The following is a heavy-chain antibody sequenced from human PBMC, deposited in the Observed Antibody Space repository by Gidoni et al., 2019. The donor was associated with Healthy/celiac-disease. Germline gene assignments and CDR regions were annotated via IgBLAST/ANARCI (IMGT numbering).Heavy chain of an antibody. D-gene: IGHD4-17*01. CDR3: AKDGDYGDYYYYGMDV. J-gene: IGHJ6*02. CDR2: ISGSGGST. V-gene: IGHV3-23*01. CDR1: GFTFGSHA. Sequence: VQLFVSGGGLVQPGGSLRISCAASGFTFGSHAMSWVRQAPGKGLEWVSAISGSGGSTYYADSVKGRFTISRDNSKNTLYLQMNSLRAEDTAVYYCAKDGDYGDYYYYGMDVWGQGTTVTVSS.